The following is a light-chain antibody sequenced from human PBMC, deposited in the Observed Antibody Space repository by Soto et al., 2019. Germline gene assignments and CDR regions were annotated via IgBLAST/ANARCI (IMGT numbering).Light chain of an antibody. CDR1: SSDVGGYNF. CDR2: EVS. Sequence: QSALTQPPSASGSPGQSVTISCTGSSSDVGGYNFVSWYQHHPAKAPKLLIFEVSKRPSGVPARFSGSKSGSTASLTVSGLQTEDEADYYCSSYAGSHSYVFGSGTKVTVL. V-gene: IGLV2-8*01. J-gene: IGLJ1*01. CDR3: SSYAGSHSYV.